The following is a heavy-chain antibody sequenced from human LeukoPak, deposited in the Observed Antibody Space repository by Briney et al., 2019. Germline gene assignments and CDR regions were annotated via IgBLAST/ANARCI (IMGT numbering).Heavy chain of an antibody. V-gene: IGHV1-3*01. CDR2: INAGNGNI. Sequence: ASVKVSCKASGHTSTTYAIHWVRQAPGQGLEWMGWINAGNGNIKYSQKLQGRVTITGDTSASTAYMELSSLRSEDTAVYYCAGGYSNYFDYWGQGTLVTVSS. CDR1: GHTSTTYA. D-gene: IGHD4-11*01. CDR3: AGGYSNYFDY. J-gene: IGHJ4*02.